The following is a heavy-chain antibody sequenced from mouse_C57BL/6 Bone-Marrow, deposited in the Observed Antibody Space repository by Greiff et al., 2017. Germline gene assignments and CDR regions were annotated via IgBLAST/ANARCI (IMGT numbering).Heavy chain of an antibody. J-gene: IGHJ3*01. CDR3: ARRAYYDYPWFAY. CDR2: INPYNGGT. D-gene: IGHD2-4*01. CDR1: GYTFTDYY. Sequence: VQLQQSGPVLVKPGASVKMSCKASGYTFTDYYMNWVKQSHGKSLEWIGVINPYNGGTSYNQKFKGKATLTVDKSTSTAYMELNSLTSEDSAVYYCARRAYYDYPWFAYWGQGTLVTVSA. V-gene: IGHV1-19*01.